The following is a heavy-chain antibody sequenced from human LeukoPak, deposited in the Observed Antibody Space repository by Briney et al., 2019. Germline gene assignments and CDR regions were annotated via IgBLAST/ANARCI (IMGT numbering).Heavy chain of an antibody. CDR1: GYIFTSYD. Sequence: ASVKVSCKASGYIFTSYDINWVRQATGQGPEWMGWMNPNSGKKGYAQKFQGRVTMTRDTSINTAYMELSGLISEDTAVYYCTRGPPNWGYDFWGQGTLVTVSS. D-gene: IGHD7-27*01. J-gene: IGHJ4*02. CDR3: TRGPPNWGYDF. CDR2: MNPNSGKK. V-gene: IGHV1-8*01.